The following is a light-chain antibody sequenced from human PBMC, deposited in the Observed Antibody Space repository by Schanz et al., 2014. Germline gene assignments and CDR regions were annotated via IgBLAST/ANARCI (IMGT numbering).Light chain of an antibody. CDR3: SSYTSSSTV. CDR2: EVN. V-gene: IGLV2-14*01. Sequence: QSALTQPASVSGSPGQSITISCTGTSSDVGGYNYVSWYQQHPGKAPKLMIYEVNKRPSGVPDRFSGSKSGNTASLTVSGLQAEDEGDYYCSSYTSSSTVFGTGTKLTVL. CDR1: SSDVGGYNY. J-gene: IGLJ1*01.